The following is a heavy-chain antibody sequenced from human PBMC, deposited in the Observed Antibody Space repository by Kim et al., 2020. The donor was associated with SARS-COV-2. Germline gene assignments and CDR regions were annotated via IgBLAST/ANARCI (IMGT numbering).Heavy chain of an antibody. CDR2: GST. J-gene: IGHJ4*02. V-gene: IGHV4-39*01. Sequence: GSTYCNPPLKSRDTISVDTAKNQFSLKLSSVTAADTAVYYCARQYGGHDYWGQGTLVTVSS. D-gene: IGHD2-15*01. CDR3: ARQYGGHDY.